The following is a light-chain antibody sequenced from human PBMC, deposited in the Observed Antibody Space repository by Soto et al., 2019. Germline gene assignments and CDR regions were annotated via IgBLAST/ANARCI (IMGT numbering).Light chain of an antibody. CDR3: QSYDSSLSGGV. CDR2: GNS. Sequence: SALTQPPSVSGAPGQRVTISCTGSSSNIGAGYDVHWYQQLPGTAPKLLIYGNSNRPSGVPDRFSGSKSGTSASLAIHGLQAEDEAHSSCQSYDSSLSGGVFATGTKVTLL. CDR1: SSNIGAGYD. J-gene: IGLJ1*01. V-gene: IGLV1-40*01.